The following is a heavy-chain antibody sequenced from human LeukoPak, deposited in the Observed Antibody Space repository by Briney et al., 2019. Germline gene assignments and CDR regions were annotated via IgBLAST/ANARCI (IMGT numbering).Heavy chain of an antibody. CDR3: ASDTSGPEDFDY. CDR1: GYTFTGYY. Sequence: ASVKVSCKASGYTFTGYYMHWVRQAPGQGLEWMGIINPSGGRTSYAQKFQGRVTMTRDMSTSTVYMELSSLRSEDTAVYYCASDTSGPEDFDYWGQGTLVTVSS. V-gene: IGHV1-46*01. CDR2: INPSGGRT. D-gene: IGHD5-12*01. J-gene: IGHJ4*02.